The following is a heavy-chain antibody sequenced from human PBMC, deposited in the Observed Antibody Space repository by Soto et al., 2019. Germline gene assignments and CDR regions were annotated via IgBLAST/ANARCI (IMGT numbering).Heavy chain of an antibody. CDR3: AKVPGDRGFVNSRGYYFDY. V-gene: IGHV3-23*01. J-gene: IGHJ4*02. CDR2: ISGSGGST. CDR1: GFTFSSYA. D-gene: IGHD7-27*01. Sequence: GGSLRLSCAASGFTFSSYAMSWVRQAPGKGLEWVSAISGSGGSTYYADSVKGRFTISRDNSKNTLYLQMNSLRAEDTAVYYCAKVPGDRGFVNSRGYYFDYWGQGTLVTVSS.